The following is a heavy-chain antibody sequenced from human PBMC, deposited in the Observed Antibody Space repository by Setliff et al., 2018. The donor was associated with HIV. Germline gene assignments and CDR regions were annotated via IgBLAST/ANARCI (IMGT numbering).Heavy chain of an antibody. CDR2: IYYNGNT. D-gene: IGHD3-22*01. Sequence: PSETLSLTCTASYATLSTADYYWTWIRQPPGKGLEWIGTIYYNGNTFYDPSLKSRVTMSVDSSKNQFSLELTSVTAADTAVYYCARQGAGYYYDSSEYYTGNGFDFWGQGTLVTVSS. CDR3: ARQGAGYYYDSSEYYTGNGFDF. CDR1: YATLSTADYY. V-gene: IGHV4-39*01. J-gene: IGHJ3*01.